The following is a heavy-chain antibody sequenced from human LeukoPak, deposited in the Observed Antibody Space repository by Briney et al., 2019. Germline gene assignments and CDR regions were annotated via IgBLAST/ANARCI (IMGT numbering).Heavy chain of an antibody. V-gene: IGHV1-18*01. Sequence: ASVKVSCKASGYTFTSYGISWVRQAPGQGLEWMGWISAYNGNTNYAQKLQGRVTMTTDTPTSTAYMELRSLRSDDTAVYYCARDLIAVAEKNLDYWGQGTLVTVSS. CDR3: ARDLIAVAEKNLDY. D-gene: IGHD6-19*01. CDR2: ISAYNGNT. CDR1: GYTFTSYG. J-gene: IGHJ4*02.